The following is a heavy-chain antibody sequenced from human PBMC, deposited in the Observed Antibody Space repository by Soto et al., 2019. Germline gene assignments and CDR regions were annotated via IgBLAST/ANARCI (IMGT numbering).Heavy chain of an antibody. J-gene: IGHJ4*02. CDR1: GFTFSNYA. CDR2: IRASGVTT. V-gene: IGHV3-23*01. CDR3: AKGAIGRLDY. Sequence: DVQLLDSGGGLVQPGRSLRHSCAASGFTFSNYAMSWVRQAPGKGLEWVSTIRASGVTTFYADSARGRFTISRDNSKNTLSLQMNSLTADDTAIYYCAKGAIGRLDYWGLGTLVTVSS. D-gene: IGHD1-26*01.